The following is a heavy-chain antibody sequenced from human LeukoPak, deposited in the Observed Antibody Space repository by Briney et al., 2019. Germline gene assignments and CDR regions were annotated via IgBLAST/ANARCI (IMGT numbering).Heavy chain of an antibody. Sequence: ASVKVSCKASGGTFSSYAISWVRQAPGQGLEWMGGIIPIFGTANYAQKFQGRVTITTDESTSTAYMELSSLRSEDTAVYYCARSNNPRFGNRFTIFGVDSGEYYYMDVWGKGTTVTVSS. CDR2: IIPIFGTA. J-gene: IGHJ6*03. CDR3: ARSNNPRFGNRFTIFGVDSGEYYYMDV. V-gene: IGHV1-69*05. D-gene: IGHD3-3*01. CDR1: GGTFSSYA.